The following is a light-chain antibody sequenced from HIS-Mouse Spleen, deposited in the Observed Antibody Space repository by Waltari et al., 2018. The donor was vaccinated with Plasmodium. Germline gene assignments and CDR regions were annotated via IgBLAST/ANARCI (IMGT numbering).Light chain of an antibody. CDR1: PSVSSN. V-gene: IGKV3-15*01. J-gene: IGKJ3*01. CDR2: VAS. CDR3: QQYNNWSFT. Sequence: EIVMTQSPATLSVSPGERATLTCRASPSVSSNLAWYQQKPGQAPRLLIYVASTRATGIPARCSGSGSGTEFTLTISSLQSEDFAVYYCQQYNNWSFTFGPGTKVDIK.